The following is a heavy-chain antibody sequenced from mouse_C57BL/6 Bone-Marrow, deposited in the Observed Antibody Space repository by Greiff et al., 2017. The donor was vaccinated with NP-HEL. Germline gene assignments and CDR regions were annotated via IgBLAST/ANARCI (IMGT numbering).Heavy chain of an antibody. D-gene: IGHD1-1*01. CDR1: GFNIKDDY. CDR2: IDPENGDT. V-gene: IGHV14-4*01. J-gene: IGHJ1*03. Sequence: FQLQLSGAELVRPGASVKLSCTASGFNIKDDYMHWVKQRPEQGLEWIGWIDPENGDTEYASKFQGKATITADTSSNTAYLQLSSLTSEDTAVYYCTTRVITTVVDWYFDVWGTGTTVTVSS. CDR3: TTRVITTVVDWYFDV.